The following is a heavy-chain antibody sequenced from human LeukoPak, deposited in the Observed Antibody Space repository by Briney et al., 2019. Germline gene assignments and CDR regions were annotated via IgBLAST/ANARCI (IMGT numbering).Heavy chain of an antibody. J-gene: IGHJ4*02. V-gene: IGHV3-30*03. CDR2: ISYDGSNK. CDR3: ARERPPFDGLDY. CDR1: GFTFSAYG. Sequence: GGSLRLSCAASGFTFSAYGMHWVRQAPGKGLEWVAIISYDGSNKYYPDSVKGRFTISRDDSKNTLYLQMNSLRTEDTAVYYCARERPPFDGLDYWGQGTLVTVSS.